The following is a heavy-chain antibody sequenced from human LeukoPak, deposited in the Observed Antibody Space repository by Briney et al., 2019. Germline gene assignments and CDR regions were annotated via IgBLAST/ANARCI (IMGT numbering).Heavy chain of an antibody. J-gene: IGHJ4*02. CDR3: ARVEYCSGGSCYSSFDY. CDR2: INHSGST. CDR1: GGSFSGYY. Sequence: PSGTLSLTCAVYGGSFSGYYWSWIRQPPGKGLEWIGEINHSGSTNYNPSLKSRVTISVDTSKNQFSLKLSSVTAADTAVYYCARVEYCSGGSCYSSFDYWGQGTLVTVSS. V-gene: IGHV4-34*01. D-gene: IGHD2-15*01.